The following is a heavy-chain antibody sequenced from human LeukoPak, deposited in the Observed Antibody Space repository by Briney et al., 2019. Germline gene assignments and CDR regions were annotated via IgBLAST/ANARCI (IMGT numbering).Heavy chain of an antibody. J-gene: IGHJ5*02. Sequence: SVTVSYKASGGTFSSYAISWVRQAPGQGLEWMGGIIPIFGTANYAQKFQGRVTITADESTSTAYMELSSLRSEDTAVYYCAPSRYCSGGSCYISNWFDPWGQGTLVTVSS. CDR1: GGTFSSYA. V-gene: IGHV1-69*13. D-gene: IGHD2-15*01. CDR3: APSRYCSGGSCYISNWFDP. CDR2: IIPIFGTA.